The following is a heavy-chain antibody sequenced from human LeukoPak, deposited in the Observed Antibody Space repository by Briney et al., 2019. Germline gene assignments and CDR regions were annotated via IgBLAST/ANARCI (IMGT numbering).Heavy chain of an antibody. Sequence: SGTLSLTCAVSGGSLSSSNWWSWVRQPPGKGLEWIGEIYHSGSTNYNPSLKSRVTISVDKSKNQFSLKLSSVTAADTAVYYCARGGAVVRGVIIKIFDYWGQGTLVTVSS. CDR2: IYHSGST. CDR3: ARGGAVVRGVIIKIFDY. J-gene: IGHJ4*02. D-gene: IGHD3-10*01. V-gene: IGHV4-4*02. CDR1: GGSLSSSNW.